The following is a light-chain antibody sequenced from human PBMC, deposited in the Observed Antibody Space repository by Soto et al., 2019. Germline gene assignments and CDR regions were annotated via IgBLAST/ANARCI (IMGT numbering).Light chain of an antibody. V-gene: IGKV1-39*01. J-gene: IGKJ5*01. CDR1: QSISSY. CDR3: QQYGSSHT. Sequence: DIQITQSPSSLSASVGDRVTITCRASQSISSYLNWYQQKPGKAPKLLIYAASSLQSGVPSRFSGSGSGTDFTLTISRLEPEDFAVYYCQQYGSSHTFGQGGRLEIK. CDR2: AAS.